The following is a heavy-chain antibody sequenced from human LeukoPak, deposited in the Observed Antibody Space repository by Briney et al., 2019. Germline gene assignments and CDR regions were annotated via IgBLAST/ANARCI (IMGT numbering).Heavy chain of an antibody. CDR1: GYTFTSYY. CDR3: ARDVSDCSGGSCYSYFDY. D-gene: IGHD2-15*01. Sequence: ASVKVSCKASGYTFTSYYMHWVRQAPGQGLERMGIINPSGGNTSYAQKFQGRVTVTRDTSTSTVYMELSSLRSEDTAVYYCARDVSDCSGGSCYSYFDYWGQGSLVTVSS. CDR2: INPSGGNT. V-gene: IGHV1-46*01. J-gene: IGHJ4*02.